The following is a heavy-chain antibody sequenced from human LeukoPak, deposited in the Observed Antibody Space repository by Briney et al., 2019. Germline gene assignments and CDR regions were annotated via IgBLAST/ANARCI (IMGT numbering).Heavy chain of an antibody. CDR1: GFTFSSYA. CDR2: ISSNGGST. Sequence: GGSLRLSCAASGFTFSSYAMHWVRQAPGKGLEYVSAISSNGGSTYYANSVKGRFTISRDNSKNTLYLQMGSLRAEDMAVYYCARFGSRGYFAIDYWGQGTLVTVAS. J-gene: IGHJ4*02. D-gene: IGHD3-22*01. V-gene: IGHV3-64*01. CDR3: ARFGSRGYFAIDY.